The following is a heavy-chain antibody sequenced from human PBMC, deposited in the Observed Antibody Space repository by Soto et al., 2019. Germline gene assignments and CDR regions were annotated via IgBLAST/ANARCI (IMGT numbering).Heavy chain of an antibody. J-gene: IGHJ4*02. Sequence: GGSLRLSCTVSGVTFSNYAMNWVRQAPGKGLEWVSSLSGSGGTTYYADSVKGRFIISRDNSKNTLYLLMNSLRAEDTALYYCAKQRADYGSGADTFYFDYWGQGTRVTVSS. CDR3: AKQRADYGSGADTFYFDY. V-gene: IGHV3-23*01. D-gene: IGHD3-10*01. CDR1: GVTFSNYA. CDR2: LSGSGGTT.